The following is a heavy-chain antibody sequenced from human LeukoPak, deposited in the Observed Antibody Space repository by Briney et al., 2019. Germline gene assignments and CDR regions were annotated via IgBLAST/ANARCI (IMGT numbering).Heavy chain of an antibody. CDR1: GGSISSHY. Sequence: PSETLSLTCTVSGGSISSHYWSWIRQPPGKGLEWIGYIYYSGSTNYNPSLKSRVTISVDTSKNQFSLKLSSVTAADTAVYYCARAYYDFWSGYRTSYYYYYYMDVWGKGTTVTVSS. CDR2: IYYSGST. J-gene: IGHJ6*03. V-gene: IGHV4-59*11. D-gene: IGHD3-3*01. CDR3: ARAYYDFWSGYRTSYYYYYYMDV.